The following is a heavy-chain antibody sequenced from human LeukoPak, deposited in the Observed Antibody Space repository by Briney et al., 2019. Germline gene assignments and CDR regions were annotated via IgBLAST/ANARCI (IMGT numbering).Heavy chain of an antibody. J-gene: IGHJ4*02. CDR2: IRGSGGNT. CDR1: VFTFTNCA. CDR3: AKEGWYKREWVFDF. D-gene: IGHD1-1*01. V-gene: IGHV3-23*01. Sequence: QPGGSLRLSCAASVFTFTNCAMSRARQALGKGLEWVPGIRGSGGNTYYADCVKCRFTIYRDNTKHTLYLRMSRPGAEDRAVYYCAKEGWYKREWVFDFWGQGTLVTVSS.